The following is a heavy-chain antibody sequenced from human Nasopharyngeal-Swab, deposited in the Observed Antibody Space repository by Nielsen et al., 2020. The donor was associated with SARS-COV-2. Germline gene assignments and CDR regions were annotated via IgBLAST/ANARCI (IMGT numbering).Heavy chain of an antibody. V-gene: IGHV4-59*08. J-gene: IGHJ4*02. Sequence: SETLSLTCTVSGGSISSYYWTWIRQPPGKGLECIGYISYSGSTNYNPSLKSRVTISVDTSKNQFSLKLSSVTAADTAVHYCTRRTLSSSGYYFDYWGQGTLVTVSS. CDR3: TRRTLSSSGYYFDY. CDR2: ISYSGST. D-gene: IGHD2-2*01. CDR1: GGSISSYY.